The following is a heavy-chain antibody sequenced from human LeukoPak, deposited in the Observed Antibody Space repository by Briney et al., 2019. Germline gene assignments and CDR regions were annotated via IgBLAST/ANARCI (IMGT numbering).Heavy chain of an antibody. CDR2: IIPIFGTA. CDR1: GGTFSSYA. D-gene: IGHD4-17*01. J-gene: IGHJ4*02. CDR3: ARAESGSMTTVTTVDY. Sequence: GSSVKVSCKASGGTFSSYAISWVRQAPGQGLEWMGGIIPIFGTANYAQKLQGRVTMTTDTSTRTAYMELRSLRSDDTAVYYCARAESGSMTTVTTVDYWGQGTLVTVSS. V-gene: IGHV1-69*05.